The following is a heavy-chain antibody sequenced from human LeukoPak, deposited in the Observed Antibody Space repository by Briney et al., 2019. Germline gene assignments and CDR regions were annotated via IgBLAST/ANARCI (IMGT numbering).Heavy chain of an antibody. J-gene: IGHJ4*02. CDR1: GFTVSSNY. CDR3: ARAGGSYSGPFDY. D-gene: IGHD1-26*01. Sequence: GGSLRLSCAASGFTVSSNYMSWVRQAPGKGLEWVSVIYSGGGTYSADAVKGRFTISRDNSKNTLYLQMNSLRAEDTAVYYCARAGGSYSGPFDYWGQGTLVTVSS. V-gene: IGHV3-53*01. CDR2: IYSGGGT.